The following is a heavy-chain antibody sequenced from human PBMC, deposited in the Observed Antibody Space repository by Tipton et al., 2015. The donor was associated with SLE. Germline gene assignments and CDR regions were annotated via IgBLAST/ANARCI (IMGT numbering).Heavy chain of an antibody. CDR2: IYYSGST. D-gene: IGHD5-24*01. V-gene: IGHV4-59*08. J-gene: IGHJ4*02. CDR1: GGSISSYY. Sequence: LRLSCTVSGGSISSYYWSWIRQPPGKGLEWIGYIYYSGSTNYNPSLKSRVTISVDTSKNQFSLKLSSGTAADTAVYYCARLEGDGYKWYFDYWGQGTLVTVST. CDR3: ARLEGDGYKWYFDY.